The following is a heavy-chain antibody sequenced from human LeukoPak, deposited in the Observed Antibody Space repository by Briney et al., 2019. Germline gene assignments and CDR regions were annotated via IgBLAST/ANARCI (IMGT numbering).Heavy chain of an antibody. D-gene: IGHD2-15*01. CDR2: VYFSGST. CDR1: VGSISSFY. Sequence: PSGTLCLTCAVSVGSISSFYWSWGPGPPAGGLGWSVDVYFSGSTNYNTSVKHRVTISVDTTKHQFSLRLSSVPAAATAVYHCARALRCSGGSCSDSDHIMDVWGQGTTVTVS. CDR3: ARALRCSGGSCSDSDHIMDV. V-gene: IGHV4-59*13. J-gene: IGHJ6*02.